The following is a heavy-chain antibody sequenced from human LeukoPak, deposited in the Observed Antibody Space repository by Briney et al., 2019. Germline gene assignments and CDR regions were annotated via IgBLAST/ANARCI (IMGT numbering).Heavy chain of an antibody. J-gene: IGHJ5*02. V-gene: IGHV3-74*01. D-gene: IGHD3-10*01. CDR2: INSDGITT. CDR3: AKGGVWFGNSNP. Sequence: GGSLRLSCAASGFTFSSYWMHWVRQAPGKGLVWVSRINSDGITTSYADSVKGRFTISRDNAKNTLYLQMNSLRPEDTAVYFCAKGGVWFGNSNPWGQGTLVTVSS. CDR1: GFTFSSYW.